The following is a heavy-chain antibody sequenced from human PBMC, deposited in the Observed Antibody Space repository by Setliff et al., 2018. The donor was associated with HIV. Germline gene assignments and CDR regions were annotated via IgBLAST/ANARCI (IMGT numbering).Heavy chain of an antibody. Sequence: SETLSLTCSVSAYSISSDYYWGWIRQSPGKGLEWIGSIFYNGSTYYNPSLVNRVIISVDTSKEQFYLKLSSVTAADTARYYCARHPVILPSMPIHNWLDPWGQGILVTVSS. CDR1: AYSISSDYY. CDR2: IFYNGST. J-gene: IGHJ5*02. D-gene: IGHD4-4*01. V-gene: IGHV4-38-2*01. CDR3: ARHPVILPSMPIHNWLDP.